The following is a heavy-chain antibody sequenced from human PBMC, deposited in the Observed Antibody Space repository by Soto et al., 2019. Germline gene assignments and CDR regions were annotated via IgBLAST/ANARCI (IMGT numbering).Heavy chain of an antibody. V-gene: IGHV2-5*02. D-gene: IGHD3-10*01. CDR2: LYWGDNK. CDR1: GFSITTIGAG. J-gene: IGHJ5*02. Sequence: QITLKESGPTLVKPTETLTLTCTFSGFSITTIGAGVGWIRQPPGKALEWLALLYWGDNKRYNPSLKSRLTRPKDISKNQVVITMSNMGPVDTATYYCVSGSFPNWFDPWGQGTLVTVSS. CDR3: VSGSFPNWFDP.